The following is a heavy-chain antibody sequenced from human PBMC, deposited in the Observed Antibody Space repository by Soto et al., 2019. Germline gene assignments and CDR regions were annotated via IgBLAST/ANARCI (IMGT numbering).Heavy chain of an antibody. CDR3: ARCTVYYCPNDKCGFFFDQ. V-gene: IGHV4-31*11. D-gene: IGHD2-8*01. J-gene: IGHJ4*02. CDR1: GDSLKRGFYH. CDR2: IDTNGDT. Sequence: QVQLQESGSGLLKPSQTLSLACGVSGDSLKRGFYHWSWIRQTPGKGLQLIGYIDTNGDTHYDLSLRNRLNMSIVTTESRFSLKLTSVTAADTAVYYCARCTVYYCPNDKCGFFFDQLGQGALVTVSA.